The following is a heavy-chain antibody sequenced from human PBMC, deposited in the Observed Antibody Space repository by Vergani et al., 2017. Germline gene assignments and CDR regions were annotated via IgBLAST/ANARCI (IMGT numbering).Heavy chain of an antibody. CDR1: GGTFSSYA. D-gene: IGHD1-26*01. V-gene: IGHV1-69*12. CDR2: IIPIFGTA. Sequence: QVQLVQSGAEVKKPGSSVKVSCKASGGTFSSYAISWVRQAPGQGLEWMGGIIPIFGTANYAQKFQGRVTITADESTSTAYMELSSLSSEDTAVYYCARDEWHSGSYAPAAGYWGQGTLVTVSS. CDR3: ARDEWHSGSYAPAAGY. J-gene: IGHJ4*02.